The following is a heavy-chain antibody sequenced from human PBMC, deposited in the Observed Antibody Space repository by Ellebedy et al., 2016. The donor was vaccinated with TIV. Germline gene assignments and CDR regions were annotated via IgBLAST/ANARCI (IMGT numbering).Heavy chain of an antibody. CDR3: AKDRDDSSGYFSQFDY. V-gene: IGHV3-9*01. CDR2: ISWNSGSI. J-gene: IGHJ4*02. Sequence: SLKISXAASGFSFDDYAMHWVRQAPGKGLEWASGISWNSGSIGYADSVKGRFTISRDNAKNSLYLQMNSLRAEDTALYYCAKDRDDSSGYFSQFDYWGQGTLVTVSS. D-gene: IGHD3-22*01. CDR1: GFSFDDYA.